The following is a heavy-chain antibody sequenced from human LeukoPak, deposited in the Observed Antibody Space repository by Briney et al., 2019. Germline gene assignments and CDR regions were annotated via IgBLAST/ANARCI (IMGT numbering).Heavy chain of an antibody. CDR3: AKDPGYCSSTNCYGYYYYMDV. J-gene: IGHJ6*03. CDR1: GYIFTSYY. D-gene: IGHD2-2*01. V-gene: IGHV1-46*01. CDR2: INPSGGST. Sequence: ASVKVSCKASGYIFTSYYMHWVRQAPGQGLEWMGMINPSGGSTTYAQRFQGRVTLTRDTSTSTVYMELSSLRSEDTAVYYCAKDPGYCSSTNCYGYYYYMDVWGQGTTVTVSS.